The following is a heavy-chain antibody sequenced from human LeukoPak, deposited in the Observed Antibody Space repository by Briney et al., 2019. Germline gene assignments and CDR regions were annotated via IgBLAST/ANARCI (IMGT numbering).Heavy chain of an antibody. CDR3: ARDQYYYDSSAPPLY. V-gene: IGHV3-11*01. CDR2: ISSSGNTI. Sequence: GGSLRLFCAASGFSFSDYYMSWIRQAPGKGLEWVSYISSSGNTIYYADSVKGRFTISRDNAKNSLYLQMNSLRAEDTAVYYCARDQYYYDSSAPPLYWGQGTLVTVSS. D-gene: IGHD3-22*01. J-gene: IGHJ4*02. CDR1: GFSFSDYY.